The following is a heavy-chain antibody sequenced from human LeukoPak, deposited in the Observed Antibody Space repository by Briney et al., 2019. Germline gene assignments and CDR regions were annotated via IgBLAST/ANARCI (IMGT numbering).Heavy chain of an antibody. V-gene: IGHV3-11*04. CDR1: GFTFSDYY. CDR2: ISSSGSTI. J-gene: IGHJ4*02. Sequence: PGGSLRPSCAASGFTFSDYYMSWIRQAPGKGLEWVSYISSSGSTIYYADSVKGRFTISRDNAKNSLYLQMNSLRAEDTAVYYCARVPPKDRSAIPMDWGQGTLVTVSS. CDR3: ARVPPKDRSAIPMD.